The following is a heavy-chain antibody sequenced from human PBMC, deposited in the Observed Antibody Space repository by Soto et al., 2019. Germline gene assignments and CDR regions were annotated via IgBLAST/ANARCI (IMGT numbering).Heavy chain of an antibody. CDR2: IYYSGST. D-gene: IGHD4-17*01. Sequence: SETLSLTCTVSGGSISSYYWSWIRHPPGKGLEWIGYIYYSGSTNYNPSLKSRVTISVDTSKNQFSLKLSSVTAADTAVYYCARAEFSYGDYFDDSGQGTLVTVSS. CDR3: ARAEFSYGDYFDD. CDR1: GGSISSYY. J-gene: IGHJ4*02. V-gene: IGHV4-59*01.